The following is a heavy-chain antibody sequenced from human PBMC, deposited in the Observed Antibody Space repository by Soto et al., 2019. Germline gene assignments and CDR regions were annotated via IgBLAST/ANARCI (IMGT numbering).Heavy chain of an antibody. J-gene: IGHJ4*02. D-gene: IGHD3-10*01. CDR3: ARVDPRGVAVVRDY. CDR1: GNTFASHG. Sequence: QVQLVQSGPEVKKPGASVKVSCKASGNTFASHGFSWVRQAPGKGLEWMGWISGFNGQTNYALKFQGRVTLTTDTSTSRAYMELRSLRSDDTAVYFCARVDPRGVAVVRDYWGQGTLVTVSS. V-gene: IGHV1-18*01. CDR2: ISGFNGQT.